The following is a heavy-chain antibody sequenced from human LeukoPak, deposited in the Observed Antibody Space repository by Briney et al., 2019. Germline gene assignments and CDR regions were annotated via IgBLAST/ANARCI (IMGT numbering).Heavy chain of an antibody. CDR3: ASRVSYSGGFQY. CDR1: GDSISGYY. J-gene: IGHJ4*02. CDR2: IYYTGST. D-gene: IGHD1-26*01. Sequence: PSETLSLTCTVSGDSISGYYWSWIRQPPGKGLDWLGYIYYTGSTNYNPSLKSRVTISVDTSKNHFSLRLSSVTAAATAVYYCASRVSYSGGFQYWGQGTLVTVSS. V-gene: IGHV4-59*01.